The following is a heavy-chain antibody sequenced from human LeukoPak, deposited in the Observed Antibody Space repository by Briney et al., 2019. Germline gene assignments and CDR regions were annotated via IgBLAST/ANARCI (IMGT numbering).Heavy chain of an antibody. CDR2: IYYSGST. J-gene: IGHJ4*02. Sequence: PSETLSLTCTVSGGSISSSSYYWGWTRQPPGKGLEWIGSIYYSGSTYYNPSLKSRVTMSVDTSKNQFSLKLSSVTAADTAVYYCATSTALLWFGESFIFDYWGQGTLVTVSS. D-gene: IGHD3-10*01. V-gene: IGHV4-39*01. CDR3: ATSTALLWFGESFIFDY. CDR1: GGSISSSSYY.